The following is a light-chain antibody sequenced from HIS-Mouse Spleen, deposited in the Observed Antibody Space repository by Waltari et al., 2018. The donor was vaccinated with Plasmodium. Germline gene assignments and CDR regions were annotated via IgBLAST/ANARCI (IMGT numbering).Light chain of an antibody. Sequence: DIQMTQSPSNLSASVGDRVAITCRASQSISSWLAWYQQKPGKAPKLLIYKASSLESGGPSRFSGSGSGTEFTLTISSLQPDDFATYYCQQYNSYSWTFGQGTKVEIK. V-gene: IGKV1-5*03. CDR3: QQYNSYSWT. CDR1: QSISSW. CDR2: KAS. J-gene: IGKJ1*01.